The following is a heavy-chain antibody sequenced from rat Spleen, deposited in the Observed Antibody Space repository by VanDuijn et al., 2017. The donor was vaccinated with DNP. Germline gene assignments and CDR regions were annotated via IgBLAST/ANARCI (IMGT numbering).Heavy chain of an antibody. D-gene: IGHD1-4*01. CDR2: IRNPGDNT. CDR3: AGRPPPTRGPFDY. Sequence: EVQLVESGGGLVLPGSPLEISCAASGFIFSTNWLNWIRQAPGKGLEWVASIRNPGDNTSYSDSVKGRFSLSRDNAKNTLYLQWNSLRSEDTATYYCAGRPPPTRGPFDYWGQGIMVTVSS. CDR1: GFIFSTNW. V-gene: IGHV5-31*01. J-gene: IGHJ2*01.